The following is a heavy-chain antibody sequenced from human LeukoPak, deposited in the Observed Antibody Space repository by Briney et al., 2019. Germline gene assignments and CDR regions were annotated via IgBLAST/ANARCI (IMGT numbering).Heavy chain of an antibody. CDR1: GFTFSVYG. CDR3: ARDQYGSGSSFDY. Sequence: GGSLRLSCAAYGFTFSVYGMYWVRQPPGKGLEWVALISYDGTDKYHVDSVKGRFTISRDNSNNTLYLQMNSLRPDDTAVYYCARDQYGSGSSFDYWGQGTLVTVSS. V-gene: IGHV3-30*03. J-gene: IGHJ4*02. D-gene: IGHD3-10*01. CDR2: ISYDGTDK.